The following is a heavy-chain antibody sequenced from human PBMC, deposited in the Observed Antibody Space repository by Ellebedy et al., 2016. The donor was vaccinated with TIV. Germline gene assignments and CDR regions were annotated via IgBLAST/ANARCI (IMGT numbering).Heavy chain of an antibody. CDR2: IDPSDSYT. CDR3: ARHCSSTSCYAGRYYYGMDV. V-gene: IGHV5-10-1*01. J-gene: IGHJ6*02. Sequence: KVSCKGSGYSFTSYWISWVRQMPGKGLEWLGRIDPSDSYTNYSPSFQGHVTISADKSISTAYLQWSSLKASDTAMYYCARHCSSTSCYAGRYYYGMDVWGQGTTVTVSS. D-gene: IGHD2-2*01. CDR1: GYSFTSYW.